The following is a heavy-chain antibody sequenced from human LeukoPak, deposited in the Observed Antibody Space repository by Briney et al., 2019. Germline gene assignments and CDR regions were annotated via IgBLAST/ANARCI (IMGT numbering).Heavy chain of an antibody. Sequence: PGGSLRLSCAVSGFTFSRYGMHWIRQAPGKGMEWVAFIWYDGKNDQEYAESVKGRFTISRDNSKNTLYLQMNSLRTEDTAMYYCAKDRCSSSTCREAFEIWGQGTLVTVSS. V-gene: IGHV3-30*02. J-gene: IGHJ3*02. D-gene: IGHD2-2*01. CDR3: AKDRCSSSTCREAFEI. CDR2: IWYDGKNDQ. CDR1: GFTFSRYG.